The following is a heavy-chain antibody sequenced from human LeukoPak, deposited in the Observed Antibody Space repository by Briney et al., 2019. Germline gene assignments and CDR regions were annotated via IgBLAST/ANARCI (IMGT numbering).Heavy chain of an antibody. CDR3: VREVASSSWAYYFDY. D-gene: IGHD6-13*01. CDR2: ISSSSSYI. Sequence: GGSLRLSCAASGFTFSSYSMNWVRQAPGKGLEWVSSISSSSSYIYYADSVKGRFTISRDNAKNSLYLQMNSLRAEDTAVYYCVREVASSSWAYYFDYWGQGTLVTVSS. V-gene: IGHV3-21*01. CDR1: GFTFSSYS. J-gene: IGHJ4*02.